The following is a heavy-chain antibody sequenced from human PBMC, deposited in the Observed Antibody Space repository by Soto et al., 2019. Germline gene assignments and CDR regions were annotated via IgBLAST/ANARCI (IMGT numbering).Heavy chain of an antibody. Sequence: LRLSFAASGXTFSSYEMNWVRQAPGKGLEWVSYISSSGSTIYYADSVKGRFTISRDNAKNSLYLQMNSLRAEDTAVYYCASDKYYYDSSGYYADYWGQGTLVTVSS. V-gene: IGHV3-48*03. D-gene: IGHD3-22*01. CDR1: GXTFSSYE. CDR2: ISSSGSTI. CDR3: ASDKYYYDSSGYYADY. J-gene: IGHJ4*02.